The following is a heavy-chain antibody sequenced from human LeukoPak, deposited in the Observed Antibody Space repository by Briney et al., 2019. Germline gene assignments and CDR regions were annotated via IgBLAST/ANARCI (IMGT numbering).Heavy chain of an antibody. CDR3: AKAPIAAAGIYYFDY. J-gene: IGHJ4*02. D-gene: IGHD6-13*01. CDR1: GFTFSSYV. CDR2: ISYDGSNK. Sequence: GGSLRLTCAASGFTFSSYVIHWVRQAPGKGLEWVAVISYDGSNKYYADSVKGRFTISRDNSKNTLYLQMNSLRAEDTAVYYCAKAPIAAAGIYYFDYWGQGTLVTVSS. V-gene: IGHV3-30*18.